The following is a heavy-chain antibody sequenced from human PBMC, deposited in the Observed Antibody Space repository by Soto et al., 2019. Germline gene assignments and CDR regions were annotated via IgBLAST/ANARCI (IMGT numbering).Heavy chain of an antibody. Sequence: PGGSLRLSCAASGFTFSSYAMSWARQAPGKGLEWVSAISGSGGSTYYADSVKGRFTISRDNSKNTLYLQMNSLRAEDTAVYYCAKVGSSWYYFEYWGQGTLVTVPS. CDR1: GFTFSSYA. CDR2: ISGSGGST. CDR3: AKVGSSWYYFEY. D-gene: IGHD6-13*01. J-gene: IGHJ4*02. V-gene: IGHV3-23*01.